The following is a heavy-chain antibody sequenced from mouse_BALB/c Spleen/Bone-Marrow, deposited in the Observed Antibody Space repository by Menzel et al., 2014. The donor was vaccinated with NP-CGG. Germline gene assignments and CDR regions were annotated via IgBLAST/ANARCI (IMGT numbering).Heavy chain of an antibody. J-gene: IGHJ2*01. Sequence: VKLQESGAELVRPGTSVKVSCKASGYAFTNYLIEWVKQRPGQGLERIGVINPGSGGTNYNEKFKGKATLTADKSSSTAYMQLSSLTSDDSAVYFCARGITTGYFDYWGQGTTLTVSS. CDR3: ARGITTGYFDY. D-gene: IGHD1-1*01. CDR2: INPGSGGT. V-gene: IGHV1-54*01. CDR1: GYAFTNYL.